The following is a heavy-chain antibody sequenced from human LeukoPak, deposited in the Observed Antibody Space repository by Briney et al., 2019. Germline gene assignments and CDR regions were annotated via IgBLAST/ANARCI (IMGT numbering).Heavy chain of an antibody. Sequence: PGGSLRLSCAASGFTFSSYWMSWVRQAPGKGLEWVANIKQDGSEKYYVDSVKGRFTISRDNAKNSLYLQMNSLRAEDTAVYYCARGTYCSSTSCYGGAFDIWGQGTMVTVSS. V-gene: IGHV3-7*01. J-gene: IGHJ3*02. CDR3: ARGTYCSSTSCYGGAFDI. CDR1: GFTFSSYW. CDR2: IKQDGSEK. D-gene: IGHD2-2*01.